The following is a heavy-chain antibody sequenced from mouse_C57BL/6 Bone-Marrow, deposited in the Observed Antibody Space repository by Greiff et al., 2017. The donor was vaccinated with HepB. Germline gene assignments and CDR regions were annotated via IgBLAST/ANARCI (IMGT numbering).Heavy chain of an antibody. CDR3: TGSGSSAY. Sequence: VQLKESGAELVRPGASVKLSCTASGFNIKDDYMHWVKQRPEQGLEWIGWIDPENGDTEYASKFQGKATITADTSSNTAYLQLSSLTSEDTAVYYCTGSGSSAYWGQGTLVTVSA. CDR1: GFNIKDDY. J-gene: IGHJ3*01. CDR2: IDPENGDT. V-gene: IGHV14-4*01. D-gene: IGHD1-1*01.